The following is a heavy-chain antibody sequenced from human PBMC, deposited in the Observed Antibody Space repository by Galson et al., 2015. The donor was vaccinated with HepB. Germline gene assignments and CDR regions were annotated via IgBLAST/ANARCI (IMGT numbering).Heavy chain of an antibody. J-gene: IGHJ4*02. CDR1: GFSLSTSGMC. CDR3: ARIQGYSYGFDY. V-gene: IGHV2-70*11. D-gene: IGHD5-18*01. Sequence: ALVKPTQTLTLTCTFSGFSLSTSGMCVSWIRQPPGKALEWLARIDWDDDKYYSTSLKTRPTISKDTSKNQVVLTMTNMDPVDTATYHCARIQGYSYGFDYWGQGTLVTVSP. CDR2: IDWDDDK.